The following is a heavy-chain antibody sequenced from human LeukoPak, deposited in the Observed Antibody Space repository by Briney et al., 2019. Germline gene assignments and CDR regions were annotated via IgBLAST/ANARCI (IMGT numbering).Heavy chain of an antibody. Sequence: GGSLRLSCAASGFTFSTYWMHWVRQAPGKGLVWVSRINTDGSSTTYADSVKGRFTSSRDNAKNTLYLQMNSLRAEDTAVYYCARDDYGGKLDIWGQGTVVTVSS. J-gene: IGHJ3*02. D-gene: IGHD4-23*01. CDR2: INTDGSST. CDR3: ARDDYGGKLDI. V-gene: IGHV3-74*01. CDR1: GFTFSTYW.